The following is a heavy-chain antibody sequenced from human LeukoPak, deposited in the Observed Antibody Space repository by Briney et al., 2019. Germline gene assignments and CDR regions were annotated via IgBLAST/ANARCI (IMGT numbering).Heavy chain of an antibody. CDR2: IFYSGST. CDR1: GFTFSSYE. Sequence: LRLSCAASGFTFSSYEMNWVRQAPGKGLEWIGNIFYSGSTYYSPSLRSRVTIPLDTSRNQFSLKLSSVTAADTAVYYCARLSSWSDPAVFDYWGQGTLVTVSS. J-gene: IGHJ4*02. CDR3: ARLSSWSDPAVFDY. V-gene: IGHV4-59*01. D-gene: IGHD6-13*01.